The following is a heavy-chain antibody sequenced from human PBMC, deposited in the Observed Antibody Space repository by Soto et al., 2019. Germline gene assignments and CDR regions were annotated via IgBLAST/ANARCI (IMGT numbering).Heavy chain of an antibody. V-gene: IGHV1-18*01. CDR3: ARARLGITMIVVVNNDFEY. CDR1: GYTFTSYG. CDR2: ISAYNGNT. J-gene: IGHJ4*02. Sequence: ASVKVSCKASGYTFTSYGIGWVRQAPGQGLEWMGWISAYNGNTNYAQKLQGRVSMTTDTSTSTAYMELRSLRSDDTAVYYCARARLGITMIVVVNNDFEYWGQGTLVSVSS. D-gene: IGHD3-22*01.